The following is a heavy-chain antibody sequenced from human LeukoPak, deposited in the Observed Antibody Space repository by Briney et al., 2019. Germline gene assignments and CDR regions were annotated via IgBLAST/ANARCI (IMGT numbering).Heavy chain of an antibody. CDR3: TIMTTGHDY. CDR2: INHSGYT. Sequence: SETLSLTCAVCGGFFSGYYWSWLRQTPGKGLEWIGEINHSGYTNDSPSLKSRVTLSIDTSRKQFSLNLRSVTVADTGIYYCTIMTTGHDYWGQGTLVTVSS. J-gene: IGHJ4*02. D-gene: IGHD4-11*01. CDR1: GGFFSGYY. V-gene: IGHV4-34*01.